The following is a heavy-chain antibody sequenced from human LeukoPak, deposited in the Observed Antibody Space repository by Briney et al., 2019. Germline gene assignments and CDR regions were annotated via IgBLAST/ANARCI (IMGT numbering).Heavy chain of an antibody. CDR2: MNPNSGNT. D-gene: IGHD6-13*01. CDR1: GYTFSSYD. CDR3: ARGQQLGYYYYYYMDV. V-gene: IGHV1-8*01. Sequence: ASVKVSCKASGYTFSSYDINWVRQATGQGLEWMGWMNPNSGNTGYAQKFQGRVTMTRNTSISTAYMELSSLRPEDTAVYYCARGQQLGYYYYYYMDVWGKGTTVTVSS. J-gene: IGHJ6*03.